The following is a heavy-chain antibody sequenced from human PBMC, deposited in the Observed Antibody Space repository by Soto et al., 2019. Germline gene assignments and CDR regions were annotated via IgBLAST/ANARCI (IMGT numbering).Heavy chain of an antibody. CDR1: EDRFTNYW. D-gene: IGHD6-13*01. V-gene: IGHV5-51*01. J-gene: IGHJ4*02. Sequence: ESLRISCQASEDRFTNYWIGWVRQMTGKGLEWMGIIYPGDSDTRYSPSFQGQVTISADKSISTAYLQWSSLKASDSAMFYCARKDIAGNSVDFWGQGTLVTVA. CDR3: ARKDIAGNSVDF. CDR2: IYPGDSDT.